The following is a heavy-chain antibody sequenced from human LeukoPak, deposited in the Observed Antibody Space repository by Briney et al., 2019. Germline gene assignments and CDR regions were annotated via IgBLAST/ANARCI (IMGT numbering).Heavy chain of an antibody. V-gene: IGHV3-23*01. J-gene: IGHJ5*02. Sequence: GVLRLPCAASGFTFSAFAMSWVRQAPGKGLEWVSVITGSGGSTYYADSVKGRFTISRDNSRTTLYLQMNSLRADDTAVYYCAKSPTGYVPDRWGQGTLVTVSS. D-gene: IGHD3-9*01. CDR2: ITGSGGST. CDR3: AKSPTGYVPDR. CDR1: GFTFSAFA.